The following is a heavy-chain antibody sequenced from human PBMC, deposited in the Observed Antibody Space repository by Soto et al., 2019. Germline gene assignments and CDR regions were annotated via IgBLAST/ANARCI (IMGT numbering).Heavy chain of an antibody. Sequence: GGSLRLSCAASGFTVTSNYMTWVRQAPGKGLEWVSVIYSGGSTFYADSVKGRFTISRDNAENSLYLQMTSLRAEDTAVYYCASARHIGPWGQGTLVTVSS. J-gene: IGHJ5*02. D-gene: IGHD2-21*01. CDR2: IYSGGST. CDR3: ASARHIGP. V-gene: IGHV3-53*01. CDR1: GFTVTSNY.